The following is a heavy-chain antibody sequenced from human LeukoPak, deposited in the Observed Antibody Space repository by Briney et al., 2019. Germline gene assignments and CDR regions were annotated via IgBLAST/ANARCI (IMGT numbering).Heavy chain of an antibody. D-gene: IGHD2-2*01. Sequence: SVKVSCKASGGTFSSYAISWVRQAPGQGLEWMGGIIPIFGTANYAQKFQGRVTITADKSTSTAYMELSGLRSEDTAVYYCARGKLLSNDAFDIWGQGTMVTVSS. V-gene: IGHV1-69*06. CDR1: GGTFSSYA. CDR2: IIPIFGTA. J-gene: IGHJ3*02. CDR3: ARGKLLSNDAFDI.